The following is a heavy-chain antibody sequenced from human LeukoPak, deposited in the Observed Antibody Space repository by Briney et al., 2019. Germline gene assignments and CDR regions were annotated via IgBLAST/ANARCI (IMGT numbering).Heavy chain of an antibody. Sequence: SGGSLRLSCAVSGFRVSDYYMSWVRQAPGKGLEWVGLIRDSGEAFYADFVRGRFAISRDESENTLYLQMNSLRVEDTAVYFRARDRAALQDWVEFDPWGQGTPVIVSS. CDR1: GFRVSDYY. J-gene: IGHJ5*02. D-gene: IGHD3/OR15-3a*01. CDR2: IRDSGEA. CDR3: ARDRAALQDWVEFDP. V-gene: IGHV3-66*03.